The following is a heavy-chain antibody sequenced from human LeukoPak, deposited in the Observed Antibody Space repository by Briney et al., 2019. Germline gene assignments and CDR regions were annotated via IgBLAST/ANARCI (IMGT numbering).Heavy chain of an antibody. J-gene: IGHJ4*02. D-gene: IGHD1-26*01. CDR2: IKEDGSET. CDR3: AKAGWDHGDFDR. CDR1: GFIFKKYW. V-gene: IGHV3-7*01. Sequence: GGSLRLSCAASGFIFKKYWMNWVRQVPGKGLECLANIKEDGSETYYADSVKGRFTISRDNPKNLLFLQINSLRVEDTAVYYCAKAGWDHGDFDRWGQGTLVTVSS.